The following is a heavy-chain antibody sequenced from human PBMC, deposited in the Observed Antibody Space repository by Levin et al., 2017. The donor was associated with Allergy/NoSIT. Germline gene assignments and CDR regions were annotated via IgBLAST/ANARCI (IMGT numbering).Heavy chain of an antibody. CDR3: VRGAYRDSVWFDP. J-gene: IGHJ5*02. V-gene: IGHV3-74*01. CDR2: VNIDGSKT. D-gene: IGHD3-16*02. Sequence: GGSLRLSCAASGFTFGSYWMHWVRQAPGKGLVWVSRVNIDGSKTEYTDSVKGRFTISRDNAKNTLYIQMNNLRAEDTAVYYCVRGAYRDSVWFDPWGQGTLVTV. CDR1: GFTFGSYW.